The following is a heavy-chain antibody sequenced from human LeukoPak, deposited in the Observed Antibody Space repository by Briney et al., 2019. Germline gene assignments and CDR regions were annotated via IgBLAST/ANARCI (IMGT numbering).Heavy chain of an antibody. CDR2: ISYDGSNK. D-gene: IGHD2-2*02. Sequence: GGSLRLSCAASGFTFSSYAIHWVRQAPGKGLEWVAVISYDGSNKYYADSVKGRFTISRDNSKNTLYLQMNSLRAEDTAVYYCARDPYCSSTSCYRGPYYFDYWGQGTLVTVSS. CDR3: ARDPYCSSTSCYRGPYYFDY. CDR1: GFTFSSYA. J-gene: IGHJ4*02. V-gene: IGHV3-30-3*01.